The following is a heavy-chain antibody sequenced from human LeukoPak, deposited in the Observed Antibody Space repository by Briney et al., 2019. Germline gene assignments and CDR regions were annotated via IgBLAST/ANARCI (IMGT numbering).Heavy chain of an antibody. CDR1: EFTFSSYW. CDR3: AGLRGKITTIYY. J-gene: IGHJ4*02. CDR2: INSDGSTT. V-gene: IGHV3-74*03. D-gene: IGHD4-11*01. Sequence: PGGSLRLSCVASEFTFSSYWMHWVRQAPGEGLVWVSVINSDGSTTLYADSVKGRFTISRDNAENTLYLQMNSLRAEDTAVYYCAGLRGKITTIYYWGQGTLVTVSS.